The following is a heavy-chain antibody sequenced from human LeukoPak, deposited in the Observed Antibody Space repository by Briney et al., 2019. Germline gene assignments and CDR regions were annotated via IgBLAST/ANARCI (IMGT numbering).Heavy chain of an antibody. CDR2: ISNDGSNK. Sequence: PGGSLRLSCAASGFTFSSYAMHWVRQAPGKGLEWVAVISNDGSNKYYADSVKGRFTISRDNSKNTLYLQMNSLRAEDTAIYYCARSLPTTVVSPRDYYYYGMDVWGQGTTVTVSS. J-gene: IGHJ6*02. D-gene: IGHD4-23*01. V-gene: IGHV3-30*04. CDR3: ARSLPTTVVSPRDYYYYGMDV. CDR1: GFTFSSYA.